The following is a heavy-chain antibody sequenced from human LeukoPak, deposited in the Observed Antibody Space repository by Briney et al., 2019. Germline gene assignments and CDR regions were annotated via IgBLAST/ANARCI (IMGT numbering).Heavy chain of an antibody. CDR3: AKDDYDFWSGYDY. V-gene: IGHV3-23*01. D-gene: IGHD3-3*01. CDR2: ISGSGGST. J-gene: IGHJ4*02. CDR1: GFTVSSNY. Sequence: GGSLRLSCAASGFTVSSNYMSWVRQAPGKGLEWVSAISGSGGSTYYADSVKGRFTISRDNSKNTLYLQMNSLRAEDTAVYYCAKDDYDFWSGYDYWGQGTLVTVSS.